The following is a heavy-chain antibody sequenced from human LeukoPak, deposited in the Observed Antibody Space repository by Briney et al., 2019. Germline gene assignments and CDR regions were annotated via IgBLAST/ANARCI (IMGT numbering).Heavy chain of an antibody. CDR3: ARVNSYGNYFDY. Sequence: GASAKVSCKASGGTFSSYAISWVRQAPGQGLEWMGGIIPIFGTANYAQKFQGRVTITADESTSTAYMELSSLRSEDTAVYYCARVNSYGNYFDYWGQGTLVTVSS. J-gene: IGHJ4*02. D-gene: IGHD5-18*01. CDR2: IIPIFGTA. CDR1: GGTFSSYA. V-gene: IGHV1-69*13.